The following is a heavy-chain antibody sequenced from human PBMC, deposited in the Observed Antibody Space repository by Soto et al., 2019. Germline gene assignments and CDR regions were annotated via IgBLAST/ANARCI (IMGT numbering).Heavy chain of an antibody. V-gene: IGHV3-15*01. D-gene: IGHD4-17*01. J-gene: IGHJ4*02. CDR3: TTGMTTVTAGFDY. CDR1: GFTFSTYG. CDR2: IKRNTDGGTT. Sequence: PGGSLRLSCAASGFTFSTYGMHLVRQAPGKGLEWVGRIKRNTDGGTTNYAAPVKGRFTISRDDAKNTLYLQMNSLQTDDTGIYYCTTGMTTVTAGFDYWGQRTLVPVSS.